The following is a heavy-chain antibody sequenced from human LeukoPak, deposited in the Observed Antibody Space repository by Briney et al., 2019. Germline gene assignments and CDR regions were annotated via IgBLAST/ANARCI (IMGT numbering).Heavy chain of an antibody. Sequence: KPSETLSLTCTVSGGSISSSSYYWGWIRQPPGKGLEWIASIYYSGSTYYNPSLKSRVTISVGTSKNQFSLKLSSVTAADTAVYYCARAQPIYVGWLAPRSFDYWGQGTLVTVSS. CDR3: ARAQPIYVGWLAPRSFDY. D-gene: IGHD3-22*01. CDR1: GGSISSSSYY. V-gene: IGHV4-39*01. CDR2: IYYSGST. J-gene: IGHJ4*02.